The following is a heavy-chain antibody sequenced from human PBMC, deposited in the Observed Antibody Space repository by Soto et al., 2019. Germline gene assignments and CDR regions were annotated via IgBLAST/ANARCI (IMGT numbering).Heavy chain of an antibody. J-gene: IGHJ4*02. D-gene: IGHD6-13*01. V-gene: IGHV2-5*02. CDR3: AHRDNSYSSTWYGTYFDS. CDR2: IYWDDDK. CDR1: GFSLSSSGVG. Sequence: QITLKESGPTLVKPTQTLTLTCTFSGFSLSSSGVGVGWIRQPPGKALEWLALIYWDDDKLYNPSLKSRLTITKDTSKNQVVLTMTNMDPVDTATYYCAHRDNSYSSTWYGTYFDSWGQGTLVTVSS.